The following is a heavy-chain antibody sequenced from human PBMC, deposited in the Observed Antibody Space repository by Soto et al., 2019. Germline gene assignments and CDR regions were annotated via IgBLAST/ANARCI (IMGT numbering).Heavy chain of an antibody. CDR1: GFTFSSYS. CDR3: ARASGSGSYYPGYYYYYYYMDV. J-gene: IGHJ6*03. Sequence: GGSLRLSCAASGFTFSSYSMNWVRQAPGKGLEWVSYISSSSSTIYYADSVKGRFTISRDNAKNSLYLQMNSLRAEDTAVYYCARASGSGSYYPGYYYYYYYMDVWGKGTTVTVSS. CDR2: ISSSSSTI. V-gene: IGHV3-48*01. D-gene: IGHD3-10*01.